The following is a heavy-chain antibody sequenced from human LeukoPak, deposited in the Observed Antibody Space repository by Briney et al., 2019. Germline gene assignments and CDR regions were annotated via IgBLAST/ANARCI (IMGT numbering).Heavy chain of an antibody. J-gene: IGHJ3*02. V-gene: IGHV3-53*01. CDR1: GFTVSSNY. D-gene: IGHD3-10*01. Sequence: PGGSLRLSCAASGFTVSSNYMSWVRQAPGKGLEWVSVIYSGGSTYYADSVKGRFTISRDNSKNTLYLQMNSLRAEDTAVYYCAREGWDYYGSGSRDAFDIWGQGTMVTVSS. CDR3: AREGWDYYGSGSRDAFDI. CDR2: IYSGGST.